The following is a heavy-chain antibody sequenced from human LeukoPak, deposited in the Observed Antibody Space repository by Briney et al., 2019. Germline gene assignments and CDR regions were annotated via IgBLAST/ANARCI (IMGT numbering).Heavy chain of an antibody. D-gene: IGHD4-17*01. Sequence: GGSLRLSCAASGFTFSSYWMHWVRQAPGKGLVWVSRINTAGSSTNYADSVKGRFTISRDNAKNTVCLQMNSLRAEDTAVYYCARAGDYRFEYWGQGALVTVSS. CDR3: ARAGDYRFEY. V-gene: IGHV3-74*01. CDR2: INTAGSST. J-gene: IGHJ4*02. CDR1: GFTFSSYW.